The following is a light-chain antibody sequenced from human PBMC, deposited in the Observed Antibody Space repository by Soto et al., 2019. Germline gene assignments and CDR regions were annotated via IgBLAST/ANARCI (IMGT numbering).Light chain of an antibody. V-gene: IGLV2-23*01. CDR1: SSDVGSYNL. CDR3: CSYAGETTLV. J-gene: IGLJ2*01. CDR2: EGS. Sequence: VLTQPASVSGSPGQSITISCTGTSSDVGSYNLVSWYQQYPGKAPKLMIYEGSKRPSGVSNRFSGSKSGNTASLTISGLQAEDEADYYCCSYAGETTLVFGGGTKLTVL.